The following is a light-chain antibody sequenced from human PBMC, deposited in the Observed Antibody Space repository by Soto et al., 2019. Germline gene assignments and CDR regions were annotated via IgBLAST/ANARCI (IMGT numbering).Light chain of an antibody. CDR2: GAS. CDR3: QQYNSYS. Sequence: ETVMTQSPATLSLSPGERATLSCRASQSVSSKLVWYQQKPGQAPRFLIYGASTRATGIPARFRGSGSGTEFTLTIDSLQSDDFATYYCQQYNSYSFGQGTRLEIK. CDR1: QSVSSK. J-gene: IGKJ5*01. V-gene: IGKV3-15*01.